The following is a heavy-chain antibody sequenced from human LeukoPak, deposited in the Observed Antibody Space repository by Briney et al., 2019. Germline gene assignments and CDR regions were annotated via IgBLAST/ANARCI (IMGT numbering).Heavy chain of an antibody. V-gene: IGHV4-4*02. D-gene: IGHD2-15*01. CDR2: IYHSGST. J-gene: IGHJ4*02. CDR1: GGSISSSNW. CDR3: ARQTPPLYCSGGSCYSGVLDY. Sequence: SGTLSLTCAVSGGSISSSNWWSWVRQPPGQGLAWIGEIYHSGSTNYNPSLKSRVTISVDKSKNQFSLKLSSVTAADTAVYYCARQTPPLYCSGGSCYSGVLDYWGQGTLVTVSS.